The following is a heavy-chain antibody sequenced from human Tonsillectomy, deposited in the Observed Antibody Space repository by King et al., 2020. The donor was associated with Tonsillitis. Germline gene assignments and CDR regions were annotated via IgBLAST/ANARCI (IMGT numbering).Heavy chain of an antibody. CDR3: ARGWGPLDY. V-gene: IGHV4-59*01. J-gene: IGHJ4*02. CDR1: GGSISSYY. Sequence: VQLQESGPGLVKPSETLSLTCTVSGGSISSYYWSWIRQPPGKGLEWIGYIYYSGSTSYNPSLKSRVTISVDTSKNQFSLNLSSVTAADTAVYYCARGWGPLDYWGQGTLVTVSS. D-gene: IGHD6-19*01. CDR2: IYYSGST.